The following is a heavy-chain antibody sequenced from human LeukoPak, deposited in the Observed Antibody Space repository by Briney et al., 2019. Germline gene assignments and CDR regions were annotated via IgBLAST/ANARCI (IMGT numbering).Heavy chain of an antibody. J-gene: IGHJ4*02. CDR3: ALLAVASDFDY. CDR1: EFPFSFYE. Sequence: GGSLRLSCAVSEFPFSFYEMNWVRQAPGKGLEWVSNVGSSGTNRYYADSVKGRFSISRDNAKSSLYLQMNSLRVEDTAVYYCALLAVASDFDYWGQGALVTVSS. D-gene: IGHD6-19*01. CDR2: VGSSGTNR. V-gene: IGHV3-48*03.